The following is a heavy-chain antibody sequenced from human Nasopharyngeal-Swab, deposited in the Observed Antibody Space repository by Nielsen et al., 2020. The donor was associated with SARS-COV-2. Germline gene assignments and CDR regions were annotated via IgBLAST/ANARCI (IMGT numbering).Heavy chain of an antibody. J-gene: IGHJ4*02. CDR2: ISYDGSNK. Sequence: GGSLRLSCAASGFTFSSYAMHWVRQAPGKGLEWVAVISYDGSNKYYADSVKGRFTISRDNSKNTLYLQMNSLRAEDTAVYYCARDPSSGWYFTELYWGQGTLVTVSS. D-gene: IGHD6-19*01. CDR3: ARDPSSGWYFTELY. V-gene: IGHV3-30-3*01. CDR1: GFTFSSYA.